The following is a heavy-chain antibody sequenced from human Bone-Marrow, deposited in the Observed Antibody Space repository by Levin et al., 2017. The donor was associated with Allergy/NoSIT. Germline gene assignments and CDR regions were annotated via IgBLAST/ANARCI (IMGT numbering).Heavy chain of an antibody. J-gene: IGHJ5*02. CDR1: GGSINNDY. D-gene: IGHD5-12*01. Sequence: KPSETLSLTCTVSGGSINNDYWSWIRQPPGKGLEWIGYIYYSGSTNYNPSLKSRVTISVVTSKNQFSLNLNSVTAADTAVYYCARGVRAFGTLSGYDPINWFDPWGLGTLVTVSS. CDR2: IYYSGST. CDR3: ARGVRAFGTLSGYDPINWFDP. V-gene: IGHV4-59*01.